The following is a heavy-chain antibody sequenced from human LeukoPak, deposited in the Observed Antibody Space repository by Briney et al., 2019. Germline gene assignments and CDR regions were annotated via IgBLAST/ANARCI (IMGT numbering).Heavy chain of an antibody. V-gene: IGHV1-69*04. J-gene: IGHJ4*02. CDR2: IIPILGIA. CDR1: GGTFSSYA. D-gene: IGHD3-22*01. Sequence: SVKVSCKASGGTFSSYAISWVRQAPGQGLEWMGRIIPILGIANYAQKFQGRVTMTRDTSISTAYMELSRLRSDDTAVYYCARDLLGYYDSSGYYSNYHNDYWGQGTLVTVSS. CDR3: ARDLLGYYDSSGYYSNYHNDY.